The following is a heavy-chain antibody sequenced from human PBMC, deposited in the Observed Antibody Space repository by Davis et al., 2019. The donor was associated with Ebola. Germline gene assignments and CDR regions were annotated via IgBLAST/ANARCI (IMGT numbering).Heavy chain of an antibody. CDR3: AKVGRFLEWLLVDY. V-gene: IGHV3-23*01. CDR2: ISGSGGST. CDR1: GFTFSSYS. D-gene: IGHD3-3*01. J-gene: IGHJ4*02. Sequence: GESLKISCAASGFTFSSYSMNWVRQAPGKGLEWVSAISGSGGSTYYADSVKGRFTISRDNSKNTLYLQMNSLRAEDTAVYYCAKVGRFLEWLLVDYWGQGTLVTVSS.